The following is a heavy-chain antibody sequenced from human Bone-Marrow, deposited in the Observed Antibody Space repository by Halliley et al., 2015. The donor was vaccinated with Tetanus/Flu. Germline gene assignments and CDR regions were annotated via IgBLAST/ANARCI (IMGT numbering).Heavy chain of an antibody. J-gene: IGHJ4*02. CDR1: GFTFSSYW. V-gene: IGHV3-7*01. D-gene: IGHD4-17*01. CDR3: ARFDSRYDGDPPDHFDY. CDR2: INLDGSEK. Sequence: SLRLSCATSGFTFSSYWMNWVRQAPGKGLEWVANINLDGSEKKYVDSVKGRFSISRDNAKNSPYLQMNSLRAEDTAVYYCARFDSRYDGDPPDHFDYRGQGILVPFSS.